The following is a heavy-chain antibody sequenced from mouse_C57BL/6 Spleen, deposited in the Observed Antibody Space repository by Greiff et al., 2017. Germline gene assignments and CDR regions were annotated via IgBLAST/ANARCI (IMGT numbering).Heavy chain of an antibody. CDR1: GFYIKNTY. V-gene: IGHV14-3*01. CDR3: ARDGSSYDAMDY. CDR2: IDPANGNT. Sequence: VQLQQSVAELVRPGASVKLSCTASGFYIKNTYMHWVKQRPEQGLEWIGRIDPANGNTKYAPKFQGKATITADTSSNTAYLQLSSLTSEDTAIYYCARDGSSYDAMDYWGQGTSVTVSS. D-gene: IGHD1-1*01. J-gene: IGHJ4*01.